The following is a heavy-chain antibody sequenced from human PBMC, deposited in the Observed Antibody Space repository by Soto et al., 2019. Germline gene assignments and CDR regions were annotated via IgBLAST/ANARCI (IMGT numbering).Heavy chain of an antibody. CDR1: GGSISSYY. D-gene: IGHD3-22*01. CDR2: IYYSGST. Sequence: SETLSLTCTVSGGSISSYYWSWIRQPPGKGLEWIGYIYYSGSTNYNPSLKSRVTISVDTSKKQFSLKLSSVTAADTAVYYCARDRGGYDSSGSYYYYGIDVWGQGTTVTVSS. CDR3: ARDRGGYDSSGSYYYYGIDV. V-gene: IGHV4-59*01. J-gene: IGHJ6*02.